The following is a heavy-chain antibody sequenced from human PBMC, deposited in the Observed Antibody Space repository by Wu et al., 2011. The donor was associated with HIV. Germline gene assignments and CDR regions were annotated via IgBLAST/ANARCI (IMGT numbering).Heavy chain of an antibody. CDR1: GGTFNNWA. CDR3: AGDLGGDEDT. D-gene: IGHD2-21*01. J-gene: IGHJ5*02. Sequence: QVQLVQSGAEVKKPGSSVKVSCKAPGGTFNNWAFSWVRQAPGQGLEWMGGIIPIFITSNYAQKFQGRVTITTDESTSTIYIEVRSLRSEDTSMYYCAGDLGGDEDTWGQGTLVTVSS. V-gene: IGHV1-69*05. CDR2: IIPIFITS.